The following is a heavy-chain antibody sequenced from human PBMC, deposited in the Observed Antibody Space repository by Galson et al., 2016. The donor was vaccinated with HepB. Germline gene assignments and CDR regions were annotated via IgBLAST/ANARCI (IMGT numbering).Heavy chain of an antibody. Sequence: SLRLSCAASGFTFSSYGMHWVRQAPGKGLEWVAVISYAGSNEYYADSVKGRFTISRDNAKNSLYLEMNSLRDEDTAVYYCARDDYFRLGYWGQGTLVTVSS. CDR2: ISYAGSNE. V-gene: IGHV3-30*03. CDR1: GFTFSSYG. CDR3: ARDDYFRLGY. D-gene: IGHD3-16*01. J-gene: IGHJ4*02.